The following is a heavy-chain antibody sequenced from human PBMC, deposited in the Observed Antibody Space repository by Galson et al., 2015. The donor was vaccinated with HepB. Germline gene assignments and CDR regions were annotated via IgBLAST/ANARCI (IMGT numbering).Heavy chain of an antibody. D-gene: IGHD1-26*01. Sequence: SLRLSCAASGFSFSSYAMSWVRQAPGKGLEWVSAISGTGGTTFYSDSVKGRFTISRDNSKNTLFLQMNSLRAEDTAEYYCAKEEGLSGRYANRGVWDYWGQGTLVTVSS. CDR2: ISGTGGTT. J-gene: IGHJ4*02. CDR3: AKEEGLSGRYANRGVWDY. CDR1: GFSFSSYA. V-gene: IGHV3-23*01.